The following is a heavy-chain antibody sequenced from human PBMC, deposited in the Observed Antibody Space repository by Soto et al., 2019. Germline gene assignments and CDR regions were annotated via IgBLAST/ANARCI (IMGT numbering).Heavy chain of an antibody. V-gene: IGHV4-39*07. CDR3: AKGGITLVRGSFDY. CDR2: IYYSGST. Sequence: SETLSLTCTVSGGSISSSSYYWGWIRQPPGKGLEWIGSIYYSGSTYYNLSLKSRVTISVDRSKNQFSLKLSSVTAADTAIYYCAKGGITLVRGSFDYWGQGALVTVSS. J-gene: IGHJ4*02. D-gene: IGHD3-10*01. CDR1: GGSISSSSYY.